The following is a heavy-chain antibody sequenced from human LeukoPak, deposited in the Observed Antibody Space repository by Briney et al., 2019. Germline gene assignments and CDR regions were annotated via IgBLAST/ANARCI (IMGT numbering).Heavy chain of an antibody. CDR1: GGSFSGYY. V-gene: IGHV4-34*01. CDR3: ARGRYNLSY. Sequence: PSETLSLTCAVYGGSFSGYYCSWIRQPPGKGLEWIGEINHSGSTNYNPSLKSRVTISVDTSKNQFSLKLSSVTAADTAVYYCARGRYNLSYWGQGTLVTVSS. D-gene: IGHD1-20*01. CDR2: INHSGST. J-gene: IGHJ4*02.